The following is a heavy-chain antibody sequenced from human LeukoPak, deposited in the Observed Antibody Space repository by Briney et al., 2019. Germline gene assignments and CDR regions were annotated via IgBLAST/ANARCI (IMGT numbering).Heavy chain of an antibody. J-gene: IGHJ4*02. CDR3: ARWRGYSSGWWGPFDD. Sequence: ASVTVSFKCSGYTFTGHYMHLVRQAPGQGLEWMGLIDAKSGGTKYSHRFHGRVTMPRDTSINTGYMELSSLTSDDTAVYYWARWRGYSSGWWGPFDDWGQGTLVTVSS. D-gene: IGHD6-13*01. CDR2: IDAKSGGT. V-gene: IGHV1-2*02. CDR1: GYTFTGHY.